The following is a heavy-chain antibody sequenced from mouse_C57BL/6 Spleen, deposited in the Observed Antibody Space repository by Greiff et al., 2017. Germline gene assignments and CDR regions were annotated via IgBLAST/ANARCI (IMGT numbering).Heavy chain of an antibody. V-gene: IGHV1-42*01. D-gene: IGHD3-2*02. CDR1: GYSFTGYY. CDR3: ARAKTAQATDY. J-gene: IGHJ2*01. Sequence: VQLQQSGPELVKPGASVKISCKASGYSFTGYYMNWVKQSPEKSLEWIGEINPSTGGTTYNQKFKAKATLTVDKSSSTAYMQLKSLTSEDSAVYYCARAKTAQATDYWGQGTTLTVSS. CDR2: INPSTGGT.